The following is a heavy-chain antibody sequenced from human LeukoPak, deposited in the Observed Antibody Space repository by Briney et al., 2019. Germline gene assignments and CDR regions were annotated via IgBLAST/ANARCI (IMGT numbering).Heavy chain of an antibody. CDR1: GYTLINYD. J-gene: IGHJ6*02. D-gene: IGHD4-11*01. CDR3: ARPTSRPSRYYGMDV. CDR2: MNPINGNT. V-gene: IGHV1-8*01. Sequence: GASVKVSCKTSGYTLINYDIMWVRQATGQGLEWMGWMNPINGNTGYAQKFQGRITMTSNTAINTACMELSSLTFEDTAVYYCARPTSRPSRYYGMDVWGQGTTVTVSS.